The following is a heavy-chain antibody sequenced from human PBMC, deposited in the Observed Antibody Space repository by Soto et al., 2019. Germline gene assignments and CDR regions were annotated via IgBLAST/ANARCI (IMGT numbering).Heavy chain of an antibody. CDR1: GGPIRSYY. CDR3: ARHYCSGGSCYLDYYYYMDV. CDR2: IYYSGST. D-gene: IGHD2-15*01. Sequence: SETLSLTWTVSGGPIRSYYWSWIRQPPGKGLEWIGYIYYSGSTNYNPSLKSRVTISVDTSKNQFSLKVSSVTAADTAVYYCARHYCSGGSCYLDYYYYMDVWGKGTTVTVSS. J-gene: IGHJ6*03. V-gene: IGHV4-59*01.